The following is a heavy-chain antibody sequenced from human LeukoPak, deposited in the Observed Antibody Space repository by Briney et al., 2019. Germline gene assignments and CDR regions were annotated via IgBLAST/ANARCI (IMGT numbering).Heavy chain of an antibody. D-gene: IGHD5-24*01. J-gene: IGHJ4*02. CDR3: ARARDGYNYPADY. V-gene: IGHV3-33*01. CDR2: IWYDGSNK. CDR1: GFTFSSYG. Sequence: LPGRSLRLSCVASGFTFSSYGMHWVRQAPGKGLEWVAVIWYDGSNKYYADSVKGRFTISRDNSKNTLYLQMNSLRAEDTAVYYCARARDGYNYPADYWGQGTLVTVSS.